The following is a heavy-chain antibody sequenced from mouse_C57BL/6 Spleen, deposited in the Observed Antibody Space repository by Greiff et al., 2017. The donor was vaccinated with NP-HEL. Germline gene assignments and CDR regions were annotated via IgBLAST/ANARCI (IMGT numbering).Heavy chain of an antibody. D-gene: IGHD1-1*01. V-gene: IGHV1-81*01. J-gene: IGHJ1*03. CDR2: IYPRSGNT. CDR3: ARSDYYGSSYVEYFDV. CDR1: GYTFTSYG. Sequence: QVQLKESGAELARPGASVKLSCKASGYTFTSYGISWVQQRTGQGLEWIGEIYPRSGNTYYNEKFKGKATLTADKSSSTAYMELRSLTSEDSAVYFCARSDYYGSSYVEYFDVWGTGTTVTVSA.